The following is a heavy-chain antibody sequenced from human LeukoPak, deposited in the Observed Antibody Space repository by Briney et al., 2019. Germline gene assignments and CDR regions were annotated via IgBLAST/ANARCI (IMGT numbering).Heavy chain of an antibody. Sequence: QPGGSLRLSCAASGFTFSSYAMSWVRQAPGKGLEWVSAISGSGGSTYYADSVKGRFTTSRDNSKNTLYLQMDSLRAEDTAVYYCAKDPNYYDSSGYYWGRDWYFDLWGRGTLVTVSS. V-gene: IGHV3-23*01. CDR1: GFTFSSYA. CDR2: ISGSGGST. D-gene: IGHD3-22*01. CDR3: AKDPNYYDSSGYYWGRDWYFDL. J-gene: IGHJ2*01.